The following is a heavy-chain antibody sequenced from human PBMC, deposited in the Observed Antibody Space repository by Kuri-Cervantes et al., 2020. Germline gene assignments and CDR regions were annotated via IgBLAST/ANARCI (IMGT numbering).Heavy chain of an antibody. D-gene: IGHD1-26*01. J-gene: IGHJ3*02. CDR1: GFTFSSYW. CDR2: ISSSSSYI. V-gene: IGHV3-21*01. Sequence: GGSLRLSCAASGFTFSSYWMSWVRQAPGKGLEWVSSISSSSSYIYYADSVKGRFTISRDNAKNSLYLQMNSLRAEDTAVYYCARGGEWELLAAFDIWGQGTMVTVSS. CDR3: ARGGEWELLAAFDI.